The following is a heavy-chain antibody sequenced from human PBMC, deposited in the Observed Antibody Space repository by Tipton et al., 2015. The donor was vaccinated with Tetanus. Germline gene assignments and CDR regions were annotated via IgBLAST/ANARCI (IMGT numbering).Heavy chain of an antibody. CDR1: GGSIRGGTFY. J-gene: IGHJ4*02. D-gene: IGHD3-3*01. CDR3: ARHQSGYFTPFDY. V-gene: IGHV4-39*01. Sequence: TLSLTCTVSGGSIRGGTFYWGWIRQPPGKGLEWIGSIYESGDTYYIPSLKSRVTISVDTSKNQFSLNLNSMAAADTVVYYCARHQSGYFTPFDYWGQGNLVTVSS. CDR2: IYESGDT.